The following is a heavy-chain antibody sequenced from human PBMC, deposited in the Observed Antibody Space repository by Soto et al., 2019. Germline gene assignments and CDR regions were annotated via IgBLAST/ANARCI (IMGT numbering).Heavy chain of an antibody. CDR3: AGRCSRVRPAHGTYFDY. Sequence: EVQLLEAGGGLVQPGGSLRLSCAVSGFPVNYYDLSWVRQPPGKGLEWVSGMSGVDDSKSYADSVKGRLTISRDNAKNILFLQITNLRAADTATYYCAGRCSRVRPAHGTYFDYWGQGTLVTVSS. CDR1: GFPVNYYD. V-gene: IGHV3-23*01. D-gene: IGHD3-10*02. J-gene: IGHJ4*02. CDR2: MSGVDDSK.